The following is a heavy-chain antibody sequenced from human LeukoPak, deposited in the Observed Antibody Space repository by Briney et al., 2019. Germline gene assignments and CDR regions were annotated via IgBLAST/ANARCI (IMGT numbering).Heavy chain of an antibody. D-gene: IGHD6-19*01. CDR3: ARPIAVAAVFDY. J-gene: IGHJ4*02. Sequence: GGSLRLSCVASGFTFSSFAMSWVRQAPGKGLEWVAVISYDGSNKYYADSVKGRFTISRDNSKNTLYLQMNSLRAEDTAVYYCARPIAVAAVFDYWGQGTLVTVSS. CDR2: ISYDGSNK. CDR1: GFTFSSFA. V-gene: IGHV3-30*01.